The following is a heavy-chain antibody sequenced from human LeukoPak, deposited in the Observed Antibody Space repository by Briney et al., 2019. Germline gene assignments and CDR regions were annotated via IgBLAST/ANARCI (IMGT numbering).Heavy chain of an antibody. CDR3: AKGNRGYYYYGMDV. CDR1: GFTFSSYA. D-gene: IGHD2/OR15-2a*01. V-gene: IGHV3-23*01. CDR2: ISGSGGST. J-gene: IGHJ6*02. Sequence: GGSLRLSCAASGFTFSSYAMSWVRQAPGKGLEWVSAISGSGGSTYYADSVKGRFTISRDNSKNTLYLQMNSLRAEDTAVYYCAKGNRGYYYYGMDVWGQGTTVTVSS.